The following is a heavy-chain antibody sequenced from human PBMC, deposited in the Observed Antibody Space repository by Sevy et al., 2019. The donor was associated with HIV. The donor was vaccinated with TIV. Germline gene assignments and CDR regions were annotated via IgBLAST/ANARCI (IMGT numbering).Heavy chain of an antibody. CDR3: ARDRCQPQLCNWFDL. CDR2: INPNSGGT. Sequence: ASVKVSCKASGYTFTGYYMHWVRQAPGQGLEWMGWINPNSGGTNYAQKFQGRVTMTRDTSISTAYMELGRLSSDATALYYCARDRCQPQLCNWFDLWGQGTLVTVSS. CDR1: GYTFTGYY. J-gene: IGHJ5*02. V-gene: IGHV1-2*02. D-gene: IGHD3-10*01.